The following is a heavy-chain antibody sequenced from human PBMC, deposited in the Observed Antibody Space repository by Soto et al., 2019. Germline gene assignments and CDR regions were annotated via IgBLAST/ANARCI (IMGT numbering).Heavy chain of an antibody. CDR1: GGTFSSYT. D-gene: IGHD6-19*01. V-gene: IGHV1-69*02. J-gene: IGHJ1*01. CDR3: ARNPAGWSKSAEYFQH. Sequence: ASVKVSCKASGGTFSSYTISWVRQAPGQGLEWMGRIIPILGIANYAQKFQGRVTITADKSTSTAYMELSSLRSEDTAVYYCARNPAGWSKSAEYFQHWGQGTLVTVSS. CDR2: IIPILGIA.